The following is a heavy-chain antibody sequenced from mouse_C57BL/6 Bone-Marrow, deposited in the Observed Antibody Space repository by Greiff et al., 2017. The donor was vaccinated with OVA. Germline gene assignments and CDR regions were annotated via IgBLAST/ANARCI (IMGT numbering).Heavy chain of an antibody. D-gene: IGHD1-1*02. V-gene: IGHV5-4*01. CDR3: ARDRLYGRDY. CDR1: GFTFSSYA. CDR2: ISDGGSYT. J-gene: IGHJ2*01. Sequence: DVQLVESGGGLVKPGGSLKLSCAASGFTFSSYAMSWVRQTPEKRLEWVATISDGGSYTYYPDNVKGRFTISRDNAKNNLYLQMSHLKSEDTAMFYCARDRLYGRDYWGQGTTLTVSS.